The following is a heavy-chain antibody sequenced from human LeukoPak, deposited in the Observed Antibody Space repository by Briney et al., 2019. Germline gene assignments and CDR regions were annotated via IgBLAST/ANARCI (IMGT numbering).Heavy chain of an antibody. J-gene: IGHJ4*02. CDR2: IKQDGSEK. D-gene: IGHD3-22*01. CDR3: ARDPSIVVVLVYFDY. V-gene: IGHV3-7*01. Sequence: PGGSLRLSCAASGFTFSSYWMSWVRQAPGKGLEWVANIKQDGSEKYYVDSLKGRFTISRDNAKNSLYLQMNSLKAEDTAVYYCARDPSIVVVLVYFDYWGQGTLVTVSS. CDR1: GFTFSSYW.